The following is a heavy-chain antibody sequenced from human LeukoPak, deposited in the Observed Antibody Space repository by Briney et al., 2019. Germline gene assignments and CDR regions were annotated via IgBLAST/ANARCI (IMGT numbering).Heavy chain of an antibody. CDR1: GFTFSDYH. J-gene: IGHJ4*02. CDR3: ARVWQDNSGVDY. Sequence: GGSLRLSCAASGFTFSDYHINWVRQAPGKGLEWLSYISSTSTSMNYADSVRGRFAISRDNAKNSLYLQMNSLRDEDTAVYYCARVWQDNSGVDYWGQGTLVIVSS. D-gene: IGHD2-21*01. V-gene: IGHV3-48*02. CDR2: ISSTSTSM.